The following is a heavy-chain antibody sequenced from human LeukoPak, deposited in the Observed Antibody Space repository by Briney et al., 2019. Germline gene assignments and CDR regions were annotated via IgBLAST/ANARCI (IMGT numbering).Heavy chain of an antibody. CDR1: GFTFSISA. CDR3: ARAGTSGGSCYSCYYYYYYMDV. V-gene: IGHV3-23*01. D-gene: IGHD2-15*01. Sequence: GGSLRLSCAASGFTFSISAMSWVRQAPGKGLEWVSGISDSGGSTFYADSVKGRFTISRDNSKNTLYLQMNSLRAEDTAVYYCARAGTSGGSCYSCYYYYYYMDVWGKGTTVTVSS. CDR2: ISDSGGST. J-gene: IGHJ6*03.